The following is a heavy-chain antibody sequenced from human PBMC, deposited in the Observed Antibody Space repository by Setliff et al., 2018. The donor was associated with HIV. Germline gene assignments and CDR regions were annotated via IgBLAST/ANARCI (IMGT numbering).Heavy chain of an antibody. Sequence: ASVKVSCKASGYTFTNYYIHWVRQAPGQGLEWMGLINPSGGRTSYAQKFQGRVTITADESTSTAYMELSSLRSEDTAVYYCAREHGTSSLKDWGQGTLVTVSS. CDR3: AREHGTSSLKD. CDR2: INPSGGRT. J-gene: IGHJ4*02. D-gene: IGHD6-6*01. V-gene: IGHV1-46*01. CDR1: GYTFTNYY.